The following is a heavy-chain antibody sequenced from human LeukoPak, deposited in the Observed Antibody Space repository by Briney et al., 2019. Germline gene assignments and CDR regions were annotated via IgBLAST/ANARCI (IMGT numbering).Heavy chain of an antibody. CDR3: ARGIPRQYSSSWYND. CDR1: GGSFSGYY. J-gene: IGHJ4*02. CDR2: INHSGST. D-gene: IGHD6-13*01. Sequence: SETLSLTCAVYGGSFSGYYWSWIRQPPGKGLEWIGEINHSGSTNYNPSLKSRVTISVDTSKNQFSLKLSSVTAADTAVYYCARGIPRQYSSSWYNDGGQGTLVTVSS. V-gene: IGHV4-34*01.